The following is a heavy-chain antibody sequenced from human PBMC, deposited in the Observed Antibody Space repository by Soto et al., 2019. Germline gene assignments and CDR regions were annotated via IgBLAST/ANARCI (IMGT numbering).Heavy chain of an antibody. CDR1: GYSFTTYT. CDR2: VNSASGGT. Sequence: QVQLVQSGAEVKKPGASVKVSCKTSGYSFTTYTMHWVRQAPGQSLEWVGWVNSASGGTLFSQKFQGRVTFTADTSASTVYLEVSRLTSEDTAVYYCAQEVWWTYRGDYWGQGTLVIVSS. V-gene: IGHV1-3*01. CDR3: AQEVWWTYRGDY. D-gene: IGHD3-16*02. J-gene: IGHJ4*02.